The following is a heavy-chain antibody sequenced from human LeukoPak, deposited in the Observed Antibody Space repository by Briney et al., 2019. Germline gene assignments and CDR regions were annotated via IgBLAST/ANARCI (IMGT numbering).Heavy chain of an antibody. CDR3: AKEGPGGGGYFDD. CDR2: IGGSGDST. J-gene: IGHJ4*02. D-gene: IGHD3-16*01. Sequence: GGSLRLSCAASGFTFSSYIMSWVRQAPGKGLEWVSLIGGSGDSTYYADSVKGRFTISRDNSKNTLYLGMNSLRADDTAVYYCAKEGPGGGGYFDDWGQGTLVTVSS. V-gene: IGHV3-23*01. CDR1: GFTFSSYI.